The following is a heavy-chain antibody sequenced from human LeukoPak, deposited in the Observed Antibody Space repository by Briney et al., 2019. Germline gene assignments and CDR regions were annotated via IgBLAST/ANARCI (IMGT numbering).Heavy chain of an antibody. CDR2: IIEGGDVK. D-gene: IGHD6-19*01. J-gene: IGHJ4*02. Sequence: PGESLRLSCAASGFTFSAYWMTWVRQAPGKGLAWVANIIEGGDVKYYVGSVKGRFTISRDNKKNSLYLQMTSLRADDTAVYYCARVGKNGWDFDHWGQGTLVTVSS. CDR3: ARVGKNGWDFDH. V-gene: IGHV3-7*01. CDR1: GFTFSAYW.